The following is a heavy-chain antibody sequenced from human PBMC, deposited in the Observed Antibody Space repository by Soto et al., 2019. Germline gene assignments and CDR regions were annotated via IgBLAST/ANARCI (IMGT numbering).Heavy chain of an antibody. Sequence: QVQLVQSGAEVVKPGSSVKVSCKASGGTFNNYIINWVRQAPGQGLEWMGRIIPVLGVTDHAQKFQGRVTITADKFSNTAYMELRSLTFEDTAVFYCATEVWSSAADNSPQIQVGHWGQGTLVTVSS. CDR3: ATEVWSSAADNSPQIQVGH. CDR1: GGTFNNYI. D-gene: IGHD2-21*01. J-gene: IGHJ4*02. CDR2: IIPVLGVT. V-gene: IGHV1-69*02.